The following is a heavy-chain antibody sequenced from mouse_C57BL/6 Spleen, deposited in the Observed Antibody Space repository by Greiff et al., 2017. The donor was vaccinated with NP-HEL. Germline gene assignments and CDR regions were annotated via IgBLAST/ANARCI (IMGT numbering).Heavy chain of an antibody. CDR3: ARSPYYYGSSYPYYDAMDY. D-gene: IGHD1-1*01. Sequence: EVQGVESGGGLVKPGGSLKLSCAASGFTFSSYAMSWVRQTPEKRLEWVATISDGGSYTYYPDNVKGRFTISRDKAKNNLYLQMSHLKSEETALYYCARSPYYYGSSYPYYDAMDYWGQGTSVTVSS. J-gene: IGHJ4*01. CDR1: GFTFSSYA. CDR2: ISDGGSYT. V-gene: IGHV5-4*01.